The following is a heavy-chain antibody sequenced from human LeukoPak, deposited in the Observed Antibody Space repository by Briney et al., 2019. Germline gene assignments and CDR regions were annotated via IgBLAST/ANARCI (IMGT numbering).Heavy chain of an antibody. D-gene: IGHD3-10*01. CDR3: ARDRYYIFDY. CDR1: GFTFSSYE. CDR2: ISYDGSNK. V-gene: IGHV3-30*03. J-gene: IGHJ4*02. Sequence: GGSLRLSCAASGFTFSSYEMNWVRQAPGKGLEWVAVISYDGSNKYYADSVKGRFTISRDNAKSTVYLQMNSLRAEDTAVYFCARDRYYIFDYWGQGAPVTVSS.